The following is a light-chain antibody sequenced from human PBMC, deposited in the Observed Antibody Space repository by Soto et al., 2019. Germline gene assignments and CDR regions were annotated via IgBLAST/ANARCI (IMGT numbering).Light chain of an antibody. V-gene: IGKV1-5*01. CDR1: QSISRW. CDR3: QQYSSVLT. Sequence: DIQMTQSPSTLSASVGDRVTITCRASQSISRWLAWSQQKPGKAPKLLIYDASNLQSGVSSRFSGSGSGTEFTLTITSLQPDDFATYSCQQYSSVLTFGGGTKVEI. J-gene: IGKJ4*01. CDR2: DAS.